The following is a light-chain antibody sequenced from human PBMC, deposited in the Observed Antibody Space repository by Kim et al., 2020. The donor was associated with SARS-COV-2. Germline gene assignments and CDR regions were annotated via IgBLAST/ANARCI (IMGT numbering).Light chain of an antibody. CDR3: QQYNNWPPWT. V-gene: IGKV3-15*01. CDR2: GAS. J-gene: IGKJ1*01. Sequence: RSPRSCRASQSVSSNLAWYQQKPGQAPRLLIYGASTRATGIPARFSGSGSGTEFTLTISSLQSEDFAVYYCQQYNNWPPWTFGQGTEVDIK. CDR1: QSVSSN.